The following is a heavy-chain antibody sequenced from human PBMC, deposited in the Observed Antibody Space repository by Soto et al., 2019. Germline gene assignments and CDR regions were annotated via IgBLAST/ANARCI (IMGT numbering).Heavy chain of an antibody. Sequence: SETLSLTCAVSGFSISSVDYYWSWIRQPPGKGLEWIGYVYYTGNTNYNPSLKSRVTISIDRPKKQFSLNLRSVTAGDTAVYYCARVGYWGQGTLVTVSS. V-gene: IGHV4-61*08. CDR2: VYYTGNT. J-gene: IGHJ4*02. CDR3: ARVGY. CDR1: GFSISSVDYY.